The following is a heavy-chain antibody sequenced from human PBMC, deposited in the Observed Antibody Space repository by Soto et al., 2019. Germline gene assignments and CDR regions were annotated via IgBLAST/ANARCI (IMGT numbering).Heavy chain of an antibody. CDR3: ARDENEAAAGTLYGMDV. V-gene: IGHV3-21*01. D-gene: IGHD6-13*01. CDR2: ISSSSSYI. J-gene: IGHJ6*02. CDR1: GFTFSSYS. Sequence: AGGSLRLSCAASGFTFSSYSMNWVRQAPGKGLEWVSSISSSSSYIYYADSVKGRFTISRDNAKNSLYLQMNSLRAEDTAVYYCARDENEAAAGTLYGMDVWGQGTTVTVSS.